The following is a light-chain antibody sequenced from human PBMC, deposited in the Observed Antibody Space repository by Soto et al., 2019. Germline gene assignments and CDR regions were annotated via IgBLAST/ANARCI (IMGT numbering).Light chain of an antibody. Sequence: DIRMTQSPSSLSASVGDRVTITCRASQTISSYLNWYQHKPGRAPKVLIYVASSLQSGVPSRFSGSGSGTDFTLTISSLQPEDFATYYCQQSNSSPWTFGQGTKVEIK. CDR3: QQSNSSPWT. CDR1: QTISSY. CDR2: VAS. J-gene: IGKJ1*01. V-gene: IGKV1-39*01.